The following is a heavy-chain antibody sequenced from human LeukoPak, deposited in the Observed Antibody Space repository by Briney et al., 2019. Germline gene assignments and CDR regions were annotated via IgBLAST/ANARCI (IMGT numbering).Heavy chain of an antibody. V-gene: IGHV3-23*01. Sequence: GGSLRLSCAASGFTFNTNAMTWVRQAPGKGLEWVSTLRGRGDSTFYADSVKGRFPHSRDKSENTLYLQMNSLRAEDTAIYYCAKDQTVAGTYDSWGRGTLVIVSS. CDR2: LRGRGDST. J-gene: IGHJ4*02. CDR1: GFTFNTNA. CDR3: AKDQTVAGTYDS. D-gene: IGHD6-19*01.